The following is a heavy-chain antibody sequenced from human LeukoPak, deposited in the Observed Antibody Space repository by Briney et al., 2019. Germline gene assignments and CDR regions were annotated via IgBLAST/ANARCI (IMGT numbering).Heavy chain of an antibody. CDR2: IYYSGST. J-gene: IGHJ5*02. CDR1: GGSISSGAYF. V-gene: IGHV4-30-4*01. D-gene: IGHD6-13*01. CDR3: ARVVPASIKEYSSSWYIPNTGLFDP. Sequence: SQTLSLTCTVSGGSISSGAYFWSWIRQPPGKGLEWIGYIYYSGSTYYNPSLKSRVSISVNTAKNQFSLKLSSVTAPDTAVYYCARVVPASIKEYSSSWYIPNTGLFDPWGQGTLVTVSS.